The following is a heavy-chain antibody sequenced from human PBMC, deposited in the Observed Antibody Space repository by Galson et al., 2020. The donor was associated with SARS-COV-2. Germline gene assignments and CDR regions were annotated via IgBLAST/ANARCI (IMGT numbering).Heavy chain of an antibody. Sequence: SETLSLTCTVSGGSISSGDYYWSWIRQPPGKGLEWIGYIYYSGSTYYNPSLKSRVTISVDTSKNQFSLKLSSVTAADTAVYYCAREGGWSSRTSGSFDPWGQGTLVTVSS. J-gene: IGHJ5*02. CDR3: AREGGWSSRTSGSFDP. CDR2: IYYSGST. V-gene: IGHV4-30-4*01. CDR1: GGSISSGDYY. D-gene: IGHD2-2*01.